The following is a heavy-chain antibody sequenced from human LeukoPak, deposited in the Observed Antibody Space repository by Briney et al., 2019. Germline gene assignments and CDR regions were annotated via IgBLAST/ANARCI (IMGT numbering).Heavy chain of an antibody. CDR2: INLSGGST. CDR3: ARVEYSSGTRPPDY. Sequence: ASVKVSCKASGYTFTSYHMHWVRQAPGQGLEWMGKINLSGGSTTYAQKFQGRVTITRDTSASTAYMELSSLRSEDTAVYYCARVEYSSGTRPPDYWGQGTLVTVSS. J-gene: IGHJ4*02. V-gene: IGHV1-46*01. D-gene: IGHD6-19*01. CDR1: GYTFTSYH.